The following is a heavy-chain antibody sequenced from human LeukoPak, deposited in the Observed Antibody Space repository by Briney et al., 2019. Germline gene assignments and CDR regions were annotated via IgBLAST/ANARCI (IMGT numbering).Heavy chain of an antibody. D-gene: IGHD3-10*01. V-gene: IGHV1-46*01. Sequence: ASVKVSCKASGYTFTSYYMHWVRQAPGQGLEWMGIINPSGGSTSYAQMFQGRVTMTRDTSTSTVYMELSSLRSEDTAVYYCARVARAGIWFGELRPYYYYGMDVWGQGTTVTVSS. CDR1: GYTFTSYY. J-gene: IGHJ6*02. CDR2: INPSGGST. CDR3: ARVARAGIWFGELRPYYYYGMDV.